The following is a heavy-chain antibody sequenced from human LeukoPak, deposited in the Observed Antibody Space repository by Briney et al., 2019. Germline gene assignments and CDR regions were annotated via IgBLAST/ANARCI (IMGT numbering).Heavy chain of an antibody. CDR2: IYSGGST. CDR1: GFTVSSSY. CDR3: ARVAILADAFDI. D-gene: IGHD5-18*01. J-gene: IGHJ3*02. Sequence: GGSLRLSCAASGFTVSSSYMSWVRQAPGKGLEWVSVIYSGGSTYYADSVKGRFTISRDNSKNTLYLQMNSLRAEDTAVYYCARVAILADAFDIWGQGTMVTVSS. V-gene: IGHV3-53*01.